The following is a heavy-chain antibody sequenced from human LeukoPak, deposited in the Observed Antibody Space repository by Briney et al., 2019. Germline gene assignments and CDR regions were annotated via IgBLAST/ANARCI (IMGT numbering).Heavy chain of an antibody. Sequence: PSQTLSLTCTVSGGSISSGDYYWSWIRQPPGKGLERIGYIYYSGSTCYNPSLKSRVTISVDTSKNQFSLKLSSVTAADTAVYYCAREGGDSSGSTDYWGQGTLVTVSS. CDR2: IYYSGST. CDR3: AREGGDSSGSTDY. V-gene: IGHV4-30-4*01. CDR1: GGSISSGDYY. J-gene: IGHJ4*02. D-gene: IGHD3-22*01.